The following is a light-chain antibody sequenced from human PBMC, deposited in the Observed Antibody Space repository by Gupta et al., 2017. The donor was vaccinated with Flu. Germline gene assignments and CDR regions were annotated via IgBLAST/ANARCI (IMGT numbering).Light chain of an antibody. CDR1: QTVTSNY. J-gene: IGKJ3*01. V-gene: IGKV3-20*01. CDR3: QQYASSIG. Sequence: PGTLSLSPGERATLSCRASQTVTSNYLARYQQKPGQAPRLLISGASNRATGIPDRFGGSGSGTDFTLTISRLEPEDFAVYYCQQYASSIGFGPGTTVEIK. CDR2: GAS.